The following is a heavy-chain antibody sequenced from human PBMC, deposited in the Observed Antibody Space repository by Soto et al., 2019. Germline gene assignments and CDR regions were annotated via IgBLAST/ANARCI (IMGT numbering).Heavy chain of an antibody. CDR2: IYPGDSDT. CDR1: GYSFTSYW. Sequence: ESLKISCKGSGYSFTSYWIGWVRQMPGKGLEWMGIIYPGDSDTRYSPSFQGQVTISADKSISTAYLQWSSLKASDTAMYYCARHMTDYYDSSGYYPYYYYGMDVWGQGTTVTVSS. D-gene: IGHD3-22*01. V-gene: IGHV5-51*01. J-gene: IGHJ6*02. CDR3: ARHMTDYYDSSGYYPYYYYGMDV.